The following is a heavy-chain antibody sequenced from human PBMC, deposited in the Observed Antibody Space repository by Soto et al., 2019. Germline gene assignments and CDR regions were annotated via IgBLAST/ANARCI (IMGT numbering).Heavy chain of an antibody. Sequence: PSETLSLTCTVSGASISSHYWTWIRQPPGKGLEWIGYVYYNGGTNYTPSLKSRVTISLDTSKNQFSMRLTSVTSADTAVYYCARWDGRDSFFDYWSQGDLVTVSS. CDR2: VYYNGGT. CDR3: ARWDGRDSFFDY. V-gene: IGHV4-59*11. J-gene: IGHJ4*02. D-gene: IGHD1-26*01. CDR1: GASISSHY.